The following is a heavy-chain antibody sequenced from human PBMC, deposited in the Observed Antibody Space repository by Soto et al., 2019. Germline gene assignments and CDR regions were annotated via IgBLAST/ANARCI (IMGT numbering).Heavy chain of an antibody. J-gene: IGHJ4*02. CDR3: ARKEGSGWYNFDY. CDR2: ISHTGST. D-gene: IGHD6-19*01. Sequence: QVQLRESGPGLVKPSGTLSLTCTVSGGFISSTNWWSWVRQSPGKGLEWIGEISHTGSTNYNPSLKSRVTLSVDKSKSQFSLRLTSVTAADTAVYYCARKEGSGWYNFDYWGQGTLVTVSS. CDR1: GGFISSTNW. V-gene: IGHV4-4*02.